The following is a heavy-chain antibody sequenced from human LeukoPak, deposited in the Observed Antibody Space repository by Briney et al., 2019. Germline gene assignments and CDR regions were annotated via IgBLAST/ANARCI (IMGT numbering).Heavy chain of an antibody. V-gene: IGHV3-23*01. CDR1: RFTFSNYA. J-gene: IGHJ3*02. CDR2: ISGSGGTT. D-gene: IGHD3-16*01. Sequence: PGGSLRLSCAASRFTFSNYAMSWVRQAPGKGLEWVSAISGSGGTTYYADSVMGRFTISRDNSKNTLYLQMNSLRAEDTAIYYCAKGAGGDAFDIWGQGTMVTVSS. CDR3: AKGAGGDAFDI.